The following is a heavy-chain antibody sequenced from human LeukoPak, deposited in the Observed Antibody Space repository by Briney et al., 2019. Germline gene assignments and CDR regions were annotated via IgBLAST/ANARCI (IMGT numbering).Heavy chain of an antibody. J-gene: IGHJ3*02. CDR2: ISSSSSYI. D-gene: IGHD2-15*01. CDR3: ARDHCISSGPCYDLSNAFDI. CDR1: GFTFSSYS. V-gene: IGHV3-21*04. Sequence: GGSLRLSCAASGFTFSSYSMNWVRQAPGKGLEWVSSISSSSSYIYYADSVKGRFTISRDNAKNSLYLQMNSLTSDDTAMYYCARDHCISSGPCYDLSNAFDIWGQGTMVTVSS.